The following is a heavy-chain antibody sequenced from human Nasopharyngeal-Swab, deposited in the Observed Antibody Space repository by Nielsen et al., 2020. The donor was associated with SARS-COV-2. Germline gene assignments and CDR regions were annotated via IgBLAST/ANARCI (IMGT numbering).Heavy chain of an antibody. CDR1: GYTFTSYY. CDR3: ARDPTPAVDSSSSLDYYYGMDV. Sequence: ASVKVSCKASGYTFTSYYMHWVRQAPGQGLEWMGIINPSGGSTSYAQKFQGRVTMTRDTSTSTAYMELSSLRSEDTAVYYCARDPTPAVDSSSSLDYYYGMDVWGQGTTVTVSS. D-gene: IGHD6-6*01. J-gene: IGHJ6*02. CDR2: INPSGGST. V-gene: IGHV1-46*01.